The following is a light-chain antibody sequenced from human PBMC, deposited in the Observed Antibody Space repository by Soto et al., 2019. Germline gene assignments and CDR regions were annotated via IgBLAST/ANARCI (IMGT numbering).Light chain of an antibody. CDR1: RSNLGSNP. V-gene: IGLV1-44*01. Sequence: QSVLTQPPSASGTPGQRVTISCSGSRSNLGSNPVNWYQKVPGTAPQLLIYGNNHRPSGVPARFSGSKSGTSASLAISGLQSEDEATYYCSAWDDSLHGPVFGGGTKLTVL. CDR3: SAWDDSLHGPV. J-gene: IGLJ2*01. CDR2: GNN.